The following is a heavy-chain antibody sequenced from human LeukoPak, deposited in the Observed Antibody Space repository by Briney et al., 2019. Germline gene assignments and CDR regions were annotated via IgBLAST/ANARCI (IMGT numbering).Heavy chain of an antibody. CDR2: IYTGGST. D-gene: IGHD1/OR15-1a*01. V-gene: IGHV4-4*07. CDR3: ARQKWEQQGRDYYFNGLDV. Sequence: SETLSLTCTVSGGSISSYFWTWIRQPAGKGLEWIGRIYTGGSTNYNPSLKSRVTMSVDTSKNQFSLKLTSVTAADTAVYYCARQKWEQQGRDYYFNGLDVWGPGTTVIVSS. J-gene: IGHJ6*02. CDR1: GGSISSYF.